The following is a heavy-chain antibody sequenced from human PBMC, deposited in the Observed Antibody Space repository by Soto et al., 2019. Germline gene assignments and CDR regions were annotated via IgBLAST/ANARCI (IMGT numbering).Heavy chain of an antibody. CDR2: TYYRSKWYN. D-gene: IGHD1-1*01. CDR3: ARGYEQLGGRWMDD. Sequence: SQTLSLTCAISGDSVCSNSAAWNWIRQSPSRGLEWLGRTYYRSKWYNDYAVSVKSRITINPDTSKNQFSLQLNSVTPEDTAVYFCARGYEQLGGRWMDDWGQGTLVTVSS. V-gene: IGHV6-1*01. J-gene: IGHJ4*02. CDR1: GDSVCSNSAA.